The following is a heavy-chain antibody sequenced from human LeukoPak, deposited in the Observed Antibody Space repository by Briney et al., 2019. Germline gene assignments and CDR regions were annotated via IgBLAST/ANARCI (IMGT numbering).Heavy chain of an antibody. D-gene: IGHD3-22*01. CDR2: ISFDGTKK. CDR3: AKMGAVFDSSGWGYLDS. V-gene: IGHV3-30*18. J-gene: IGHJ4*02. Sequence: GQPLRLSCEASGFSFSRYGMHWVRQAPGKGLEWVAVISFDGTKKYYADFMKGRLSIARDNSKNMLYLQMNSLRPEDTALYYCAKMGAVFDSSGWGYLDSWGPGSLVIVSS. CDR1: GFSFSRYG.